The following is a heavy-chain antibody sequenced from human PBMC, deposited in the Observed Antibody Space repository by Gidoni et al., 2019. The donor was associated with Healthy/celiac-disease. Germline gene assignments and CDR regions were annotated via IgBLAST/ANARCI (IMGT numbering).Heavy chain of an antibody. CDR3: ARDRKGWFDP. Sequence: QVQLQESGPGLVKPSQTLPLTCTVSGGSISSGSYYWTWNRQPAGKGLEWIGRIYTSGSTNYNPSLKSRVTISVDTSKNQFSLKLGSVTAADTAVYYCARDRKGWFDPWGQGTLVTVSS. CDR1: GGSISSGSYY. V-gene: IGHV4-61*02. J-gene: IGHJ5*02. CDR2: IYTSGST.